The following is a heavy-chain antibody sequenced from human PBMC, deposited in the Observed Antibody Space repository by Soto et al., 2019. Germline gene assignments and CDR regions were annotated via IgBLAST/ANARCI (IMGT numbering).Heavy chain of an antibody. CDR3: ARTTKYSVDTAMGYYYGMDV. CDR1: GGTFSSYA. D-gene: IGHD5-18*01. J-gene: IGHJ6*02. Sequence: VKVSCKASGGTFSSYAISWVRQAPGQGLEWMGGIIPIFGTANYAQKFQGRVTITADESTSTAYMELSSLRSEDTAVYYCARTTKYSVDTAMGYYYGMDVWGQGTTVTVSS. V-gene: IGHV1-69*13. CDR2: IIPIFGTA.